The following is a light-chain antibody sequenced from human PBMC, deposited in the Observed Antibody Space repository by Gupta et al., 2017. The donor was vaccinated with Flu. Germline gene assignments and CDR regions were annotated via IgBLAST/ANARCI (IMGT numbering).Light chain of an antibody. CDR3: QQRSNWPPSLT. J-gene: IGKJ4*01. Sequence: EVVLTQSPATLSLAPGERVTLSCRASHSVGNFLAWYKKRPGQAPRLLIYDTSNRAKGVKARFNGSGDGNDFSLTISSLEPEDGEVYYCQQRSNWPPSLTFGGGTKVEI. CDR1: HSVGNF. CDR2: DTS. V-gene: IGKV3-11*01.